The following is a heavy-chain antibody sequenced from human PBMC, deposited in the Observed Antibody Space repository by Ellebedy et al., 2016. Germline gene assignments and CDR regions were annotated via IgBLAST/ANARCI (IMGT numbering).Heavy chain of an antibody. CDR1: GFTFSSYW. J-gene: IGHJ6*02. V-gene: IGHV3-7*01. CDR3: ARDPGIAAAGKDYYYGMDV. CDR2: IKQDGSEK. Sequence: GESLKISCAASGFTFSSYWMSWVRQAPGKGLEWVANIKQDGSEKYYVDSVEGRFTISRDNAKNTLYLQMNSLRAEDTAVYYCARDPGIAAAGKDYYYGMDVWGQGTTVTVSS. D-gene: IGHD6-13*01.